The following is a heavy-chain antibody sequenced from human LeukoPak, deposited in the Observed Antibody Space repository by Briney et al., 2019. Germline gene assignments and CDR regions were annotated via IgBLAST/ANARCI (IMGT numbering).Heavy chain of an antibody. J-gene: IGHJ3*02. D-gene: IGHD2-15*01. V-gene: IGHV4-59*08. CDR1: GGSINSYY. CDR2: IYYSGST. CDR3: VRHLSAGRPAFDI. Sequence: SETLSLTCTVSGGSINSYYWSWIRQPPGKGLEWIGYIYYSGSTNYNPSLKSRVTISVDTSNNKFSLKLTSLTAADTAVYYCVRHLSAGRPAFDIWGQGTVVTVSS.